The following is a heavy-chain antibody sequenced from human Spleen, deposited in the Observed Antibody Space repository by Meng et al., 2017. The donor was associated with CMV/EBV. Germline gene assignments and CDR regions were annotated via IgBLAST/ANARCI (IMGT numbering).Heavy chain of an antibody. Sequence: GSLRLSCTVSGGSISSSSYYWGWIRQPPGKGLEWIGSIYYSGSTYYNPSLKSRVTISVDTSKNQFSLKLSSVTAADTAVYYCAITIEYSSSSLFDYWGQGTLDTVSS. CDR1: GGSISSSSYY. CDR2: IYYSGST. V-gene: IGHV4-39*01. J-gene: IGHJ4*02. D-gene: IGHD6-6*01. CDR3: AITIEYSSSSLFDY.